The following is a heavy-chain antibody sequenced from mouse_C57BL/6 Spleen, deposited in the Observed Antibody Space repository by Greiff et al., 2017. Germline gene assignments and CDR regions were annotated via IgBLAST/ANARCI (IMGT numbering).Heavy chain of an antibody. Sequence: QVQLQQSGAELVKPGASVKISCKASGYAFSSYWMNWVKQRPGKGLEWIGQIYPGDGDTNYNGKFKGKATLTADKSSSTAYMQLSSLTSEYSAVYFCARGVITTVVGFDYWGQGTTLTVSS. CDR1: GYAFSSYW. V-gene: IGHV1-80*01. D-gene: IGHD1-1*01. J-gene: IGHJ2*01. CDR2: IYPGDGDT. CDR3: ARGVITTVVGFDY.